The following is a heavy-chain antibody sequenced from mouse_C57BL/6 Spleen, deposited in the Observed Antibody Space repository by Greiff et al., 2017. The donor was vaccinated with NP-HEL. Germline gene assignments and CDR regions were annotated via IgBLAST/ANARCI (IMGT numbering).Heavy chain of an antibody. D-gene: IGHD2-2*01. CDR2: IYPGDGDT. Sequence: QVQLKESGPELVKPGASVKISCKASGYAFSSSWMNWVKQRPGKGLEWIGRIYPGDGDTNYNGKFKGKATLTADKSSSTAYMQLSSLTSEDSAVYFCAKIYYGYDREFAYWGQGTLVTVSA. V-gene: IGHV1-82*01. J-gene: IGHJ3*01. CDR3: AKIYYGYDREFAY. CDR1: GYAFSSSW.